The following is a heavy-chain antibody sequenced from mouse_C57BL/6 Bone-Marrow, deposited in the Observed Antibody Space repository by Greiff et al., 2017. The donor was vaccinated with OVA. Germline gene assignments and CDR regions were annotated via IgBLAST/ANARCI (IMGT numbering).Heavy chain of an antibody. V-gene: IGHV1-82*01. Sequence: VQGVESGPELVKPGASVKISCKASGYAFSSSWMNWVKQRPGKGLEWIGRIYPGDGDTNYNGKFKGKATLTADKSSSTAYMQLSSLTSEDSAVYFCASYYYGSSYEGVDYWGQGTTLTVSS. D-gene: IGHD1-1*01. CDR1: GYAFSSSW. J-gene: IGHJ2*01. CDR3: ASYYYGSSYEGVDY. CDR2: IYPGDGDT.